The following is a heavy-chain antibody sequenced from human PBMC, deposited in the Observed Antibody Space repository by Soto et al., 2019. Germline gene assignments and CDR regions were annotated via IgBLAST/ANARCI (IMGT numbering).Heavy chain of an antibody. CDR1: GVTFSSYA. V-gene: IGHV1-69*06. CDR3: ARGGDIVVVPAASWFDP. Sequence: SVKVSCKASGVTFSSYAISWVRQAPVQGLEWMGGIIPIFGTANYAQKFQGRVTITADKSTSTAYMELSSLRSEDTAVYYCARGGDIVVVPAASWFDPWGQGTLVTVSS. D-gene: IGHD2-2*01. J-gene: IGHJ5*02. CDR2: IIPIFGTA.